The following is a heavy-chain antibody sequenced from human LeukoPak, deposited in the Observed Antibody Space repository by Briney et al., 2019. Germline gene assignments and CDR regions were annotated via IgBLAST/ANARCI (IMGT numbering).Heavy chain of an antibody. V-gene: IGHV3-30-3*01. CDR2: ISYDGSNK. Sequence: GGSLRLSCAASGFTFSDHYMAWVRQAPGKGLEWVAVISYDGSNKYYADSVKGRFTISRDNSKNTLYLQMNSLRAEDTAVYYCAREIVGRRNYYDSSGSGYWGQGTLVTVSS. D-gene: IGHD3-22*01. CDR1: GFTFSDHY. CDR3: AREIVGRRNYYDSSGSGY. J-gene: IGHJ4*02.